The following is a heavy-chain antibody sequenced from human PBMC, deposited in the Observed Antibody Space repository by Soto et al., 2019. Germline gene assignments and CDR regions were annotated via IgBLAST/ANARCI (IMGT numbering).Heavy chain of an antibody. Sequence: QVQLVKSGGGVVQPGRSLRLSCAASGFTFSSYGMHWVRQAPGKGLEWVEVISSDGSNKYYADSVKGRFTISRDNSKNTLYLQTNSQRAEDTAVYYCAKNTPTVNVVVTDDIYWYCNLWGRGTLVTVSS. CDR1: GFTFSSYG. J-gene: IGHJ2*01. CDR2: ISSDGSNK. D-gene: IGHD2-2*02. CDR3: AKNTPTVNVVVTDDIYWYCNL. V-gene: IGHV3-30*18.